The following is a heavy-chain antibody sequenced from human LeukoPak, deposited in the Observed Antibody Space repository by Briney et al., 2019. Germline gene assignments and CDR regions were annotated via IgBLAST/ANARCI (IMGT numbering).Heavy chain of an antibody. CDR1: GYTFTSYD. V-gene: IGHV1-8*01. D-gene: IGHD3-22*01. CDR3: ARALSDTSGYELAY. Sequence: ASVKVSCKASGYTFTSYDINWVRQATGQGLEWMGWMNPNSGNTGYAQKFQGRVTMTRNTSISTAYMELSSLRSEDTAVYYCARALSDTSGYELAYWGQGTLVTVSS. CDR2: MNPNSGNT. J-gene: IGHJ4*02.